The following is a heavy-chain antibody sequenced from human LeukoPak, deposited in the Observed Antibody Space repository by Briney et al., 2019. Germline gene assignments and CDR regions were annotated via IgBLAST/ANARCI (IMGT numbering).Heavy chain of an antibody. CDR2: INTYWSST. V-gene: IGHV3-74*01. CDR3: AKSVRGGYCSSTSCYTDDY. CDR1: WFTLRSHW. D-gene: IGHD2-2*02. Sequence: GGSLGLSLVASWFTLRSHWIHLVRQAPGKGVGWVSRINTYWSSTSYADSVKGRFTISRDNAKNTLYVQMNSLRAEDTAVYYCAKSVRGGYCSSTSCYTDDYWGQGTLVTVSS. J-gene: IGHJ4*02.